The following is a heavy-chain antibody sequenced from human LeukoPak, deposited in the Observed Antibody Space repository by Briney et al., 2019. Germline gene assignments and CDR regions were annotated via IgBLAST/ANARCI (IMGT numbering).Heavy chain of an antibody. D-gene: IGHD1-26*01. V-gene: IGHV1-18*01. CDR3: ARAHRVGARDWYFDL. CDR2: ISAYNGNT. Sequence: GASVKVSCKASGYTFTSYGISWVRQAPGQGLEWMGWISAYNGNTNYAQKLQGRVTMTTDTSTSTAYMELSSLRSEDTAVYYCARAHRVGARDWYFDLWGRGTLVTVSS. J-gene: IGHJ2*01. CDR1: GYTFTSYG.